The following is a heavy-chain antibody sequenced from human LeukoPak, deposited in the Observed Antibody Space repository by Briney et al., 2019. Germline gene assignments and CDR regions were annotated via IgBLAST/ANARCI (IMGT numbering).Heavy chain of an antibody. Sequence: GESLKISCKASGYSFTTYWIGWVRQMPGKGLEWLGIIYPDDSDTRYGPSFQGHVTISVDKAISSAYLQWGSLRASDTAMHYCARGGSGWYNYFDYWGQGTLVSVSS. CDR2: IYPDDSDT. V-gene: IGHV5-51*01. CDR3: ARGGSGWYNYFDY. J-gene: IGHJ4*02. CDR1: GYSFTTYW. D-gene: IGHD6-19*01.